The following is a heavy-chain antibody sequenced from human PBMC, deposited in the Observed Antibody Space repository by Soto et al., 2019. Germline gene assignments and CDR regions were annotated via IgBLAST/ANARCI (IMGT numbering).Heavy chain of an antibody. CDR1: GFRFASYG. D-gene: IGHD3-10*01. V-gene: IGHV3-30*02. CDR2: IINDGSEK. CDR3: AKAPNTMVSLDI. Sequence: PGGSLRLSCVASGFRFASYGFHWVRQAPGKGLGWVAVIINDGSEKNHADSVKGRFTISRDNSKNTLYLQVNSLRAEDTAVYYCAKAPNTMVSLDIWGQGTMVTVSS. J-gene: IGHJ3*02.